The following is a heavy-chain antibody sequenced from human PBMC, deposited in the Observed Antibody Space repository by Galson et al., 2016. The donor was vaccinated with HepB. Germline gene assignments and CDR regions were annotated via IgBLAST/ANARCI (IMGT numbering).Heavy chain of an antibody. CDR2: IYYSGST. Sequence: SETLSLTCTVSGGSISSNTYYWGWIRQPPGKGLEWIGSIYYSGSTYYNPSLKSRVTMSIDTTNNQFFLKLTSVTAADTAVYYCARGLPNLAVAGMAVDYWGQGTLVTVSS. V-gene: IGHV4-39*01. J-gene: IGHJ4*02. D-gene: IGHD6-19*01. CDR1: GGSISSNTYY. CDR3: ARGLPNLAVAGMAVDY.